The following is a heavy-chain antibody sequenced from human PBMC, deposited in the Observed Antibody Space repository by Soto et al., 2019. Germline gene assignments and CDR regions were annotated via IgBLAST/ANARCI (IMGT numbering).Heavy chain of an antibody. CDR2: LSDSGISI. CDR3: AKVSSRLYAGSSSL. CDR1: GFTFSSHA. V-gene: IGHV3-23*01. Sequence: GGSLTLSCTTSGFTFSSHAMTWVRHAPGKGLEWVSGLSDSGISIYYADSVKGRLTISRDNSKNTLYLQIHTLRAEDTAVYYCAKVSSRLYAGSSSLRGQANPAIVCS. D-gene: IGHD2-8*01. J-gene: IGHJ4*02.